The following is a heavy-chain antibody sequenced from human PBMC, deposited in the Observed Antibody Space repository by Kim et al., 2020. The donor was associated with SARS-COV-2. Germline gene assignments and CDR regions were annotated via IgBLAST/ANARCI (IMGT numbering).Heavy chain of an antibody. CDR3: ARYYDFHGFSPGGLDI. CDR2: SYSGDST. Sequence: GGSLRLSCAASGFTVSSNYMAWVRQAPGKGLEWVSGSYSGDSTYYADSVKGRFTISRDSSENTLYLQMSSLRAEDTAVYYCARYYDFHGFSPGGLDIWG. V-gene: IGHV3-53*01. D-gene: IGHD3-22*01. CDR1: GFTVSSNY. J-gene: IGHJ3*02.